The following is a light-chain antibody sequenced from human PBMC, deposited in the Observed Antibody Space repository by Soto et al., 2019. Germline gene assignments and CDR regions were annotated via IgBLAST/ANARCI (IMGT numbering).Light chain of an antibody. CDR2: DAS. CDR1: QSVSSY. V-gene: IGKV3-11*01. CDR3: QQRSNWPPT. J-gene: IGKJ4*01. Sequence: EIVLTQSPATLSLSPGERATLSCRASQSVSSYLAWYQQKPGQAPRLLIYDASNRATGIPARFSGSGSGTDFTLTISSLEPEDFDVYYCQQRSNWPPTLGGGTKVEIK.